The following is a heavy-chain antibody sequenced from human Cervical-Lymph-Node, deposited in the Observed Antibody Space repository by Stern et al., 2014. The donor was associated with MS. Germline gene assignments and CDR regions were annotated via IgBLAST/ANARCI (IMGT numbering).Heavy chain of an antibody. CDR2: VNANSGGT. CDR3: ARDMSTVTTPYFDY. Sequence: VQLGESGAEVRRPGASVKVACKASGFTFTSCYMHWVRQAPGQGLERMGWVNANSGGTNSAQKFQGRVTMTRDTSISTVYMDLTGLTSDDTAIYYCARDMSTVTTPYFDYWGQGTLVTVPS. V-gene: IGHV1-2*02. CDR1: GFTFTSCY. J-gene: IGHJ4*02. D-gene: IGHD4-17*01.